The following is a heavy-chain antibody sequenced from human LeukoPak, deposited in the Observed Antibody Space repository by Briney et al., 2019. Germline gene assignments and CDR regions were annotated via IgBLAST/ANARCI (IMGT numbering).Heavy chain of an antibody. CDR3: ARAPQARPYYDFWSGYYFDY. D-gene: IGHD3-3*01. Sequence: GGSLRLSFAASGFTFSSYSMNWVRQAPGKGLEWVSSISSSSSYIYYADSVKGRFTISRDNAKNSLYLQMNSLRAEDTAAYYCARAPQARPYYDFWSGYYFDYWGQGTLVTVSS. CDR2: ISSSSSYI. J-gene: IGHJ4*02. CDR1: GFTFSSYS. V-gene: IGHV3-21*01.